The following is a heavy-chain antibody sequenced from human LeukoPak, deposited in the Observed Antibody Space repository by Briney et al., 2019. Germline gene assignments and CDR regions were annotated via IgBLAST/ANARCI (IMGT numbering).Heavy chain of an antibody. Sequence: GGSLRLSCAASGFTFSSYGMHWVRQAPGKGLEWVAFIRYDGSNKYYADSVKGRFTISRDNSKNTLYLQMNSLRAEDTAVYYCAKVAYTSDNYYYYYMDVWGKGTTVTVSS. V-gene: IGHV3-30*02. CDR2: IRYDGSNK. CDR3: AKVAYTSDNYYYYYMDV. J-gene: IGHJ6*03. CDR1: GFTFSSYG. D-gene: IGHD6-25*01.